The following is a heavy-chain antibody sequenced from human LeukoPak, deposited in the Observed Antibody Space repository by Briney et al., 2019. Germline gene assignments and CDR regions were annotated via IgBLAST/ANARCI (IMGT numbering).Heavy chain of an antibody. CDR2: IGGRDDRT. CDR1: GFTFTGHT. J-gene: IGHJ3*02. V-gene: IGHV3-23*01. D-gene: IGHD2-15*01. CDR3: AKDLGYCSGGSCPRAFDI. Sequence: GGSLRLSCAASGFTFTGHTMTWLRQAPGKGLEWVSIIGGRDDRTYYTDSVKGRFTISRDNSKNILYLQMNSLRAEDTAVYYCAKDLGYCSGGSCPRAFDIWGQGTMVTVSS.